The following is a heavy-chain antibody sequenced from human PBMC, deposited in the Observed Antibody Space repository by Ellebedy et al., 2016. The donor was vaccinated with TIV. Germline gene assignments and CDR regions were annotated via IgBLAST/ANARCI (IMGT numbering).Heavy chain of an antibody. CDR2: TYYRSKWYN. CDR3: ARHVAREGYNR. CDR1: GDSLSDSSTT. J-gene: IGHJ4*02. V-gene: IGHV6-1*01. Sequence: SQTLSLTCAISGDSLSDSSTTWNRLRQSPSTGLEWLGRTYYRSKWYNENAVSVKSRITINPDTSKNQFSLQLNSVTPEDTAVYYCARHVAREGYNRWGQGTLVTVSS. D-gene: IGHD5-24*01.